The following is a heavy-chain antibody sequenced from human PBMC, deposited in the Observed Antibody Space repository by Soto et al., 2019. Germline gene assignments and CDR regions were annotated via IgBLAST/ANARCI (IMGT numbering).Heavy chain of an antibody. CDR1: GFGFDEYG. Sequence: EVYLVESGGGVVRPGGSLRLSCPASGFGFDEYGMSWVRQGPGKGLEWVSGINRHGDSTGYADSVKGRFTISRDNAKNFLYLQMNGLRAEDTAFYYCARDHRWGYEYGDYGDSWGQGTLVTVSS. J-gene: IGHJ4*02. D-gene: IGHD4-17*01. V-gene: IGHV3-20*04. CDR3: ARDHRWGYEYGDYGDS. CDR2: INRHGDST.